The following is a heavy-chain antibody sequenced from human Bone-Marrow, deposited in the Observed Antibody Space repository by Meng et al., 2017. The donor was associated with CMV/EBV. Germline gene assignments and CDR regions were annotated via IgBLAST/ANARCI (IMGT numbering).Heavy chain of an antibody. D-gene: IGHD6-6*01. J-gene: IGHJ4*02. CDR2: INPNTGGT. V-gene: IGHV1-2*02. Sequence: ASVKVSCKASGYTFTGYYMHWVRQAPGQGLEWMGWINPNTGGTNYAQKFQGRVTMTRDTSISTAYMDLSWLRSNETAIYFCAKQSRSQPARVPRAFFDYWGQGGLVTVSS. CDR1: GYTFTGYY. CDR3: AKQSRSQPARVPRAFFDY.